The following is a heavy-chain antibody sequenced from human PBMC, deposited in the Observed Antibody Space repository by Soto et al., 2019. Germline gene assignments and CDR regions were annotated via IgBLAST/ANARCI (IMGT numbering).Heavy chain of an antibody. J-gene: IGHJ6*02. D-gene: IGHD4-17*01. CDR3: ERHKTTVLIYGMDV. CDR1: GYSFTSYW. V-gene: IGHV5-10-1*01. Sequence: GESLKISCKGSGYSFTSYWIGWVRQMPGKGLEWMGRIDPSDSYTNYSPSFQGHVTISADKSISTAYLQWSSLKASDTAMYYCERHKTTVLIYGMDVWGQGTTVTVSS. CDR2: IDPSDSYT.